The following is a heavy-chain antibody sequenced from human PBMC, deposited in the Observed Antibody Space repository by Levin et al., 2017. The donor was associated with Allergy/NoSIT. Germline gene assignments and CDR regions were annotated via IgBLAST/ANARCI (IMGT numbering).Heavy chain of an antibody. D-gene: IGHD3-9*01. J-gene: IGHJ4*02. Sequence: ASVKVSCKASGYTFTNYYVHWVRQAPGQGLEWMGVINPSGGSTSYAQKFQGRVTMSRDTSTSTVYMELSSLTSEDTAVYYCARESPHYDIVTGYGTYWGQGTLVRVSS. CDR1: GYTFTNYY. CDR2: INPSGGST. CDR3: ARESPHYDIVTGYGTY. V-gene: IGHV1-46*01.